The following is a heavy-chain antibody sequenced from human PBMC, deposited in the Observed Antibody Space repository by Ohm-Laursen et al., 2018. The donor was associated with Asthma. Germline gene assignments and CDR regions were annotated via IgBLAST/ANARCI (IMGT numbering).Heavy chain of an antibody. CDR3: ARVEDRDCTGGVCYNYYGMDV. CDR2: IIPIFGTA. Sequence: AASVKVSCNASGGTFSSYAISWVRQAPGQGLEWMGGIIPIFGTANYAQKFQGRVTITADESTSTAYMELSSLRSEDMAVYYCARVEDRDCTGGVCYNYYGMDVWGQGTTVTVSS. J-gene: IGHJ6*02. CDR1: GGTFSSYA. V-gene: IGHV1-69*13. D-gene: IGHD2-8*02.